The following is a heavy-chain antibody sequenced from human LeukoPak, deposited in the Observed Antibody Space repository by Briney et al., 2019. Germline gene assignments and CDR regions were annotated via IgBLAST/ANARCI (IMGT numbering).Heavy chain of an antibody. Sequence: GGSLRLSCAASGFTFSSYGMSWVRQAPGKGLEWVSSISSSSSYIYYADSVKGRFTISRDNAKNSLYLQMNSLRAEDTAVYYCARDRPYSSSWYGHFDYWGQGTLVTVSS. CDR1: GFTFSSYG. D-gene: IGHD6-13*01. CDR3: ARDRPYSSSWYGHFDY. J-gene: IGHJ4*02. V-gene: IGHV3-21*01. CDR2: ISSSSSYI.